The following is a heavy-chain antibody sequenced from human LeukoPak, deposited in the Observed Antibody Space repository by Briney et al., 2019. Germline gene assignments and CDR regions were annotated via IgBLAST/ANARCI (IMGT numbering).Heavy chain of an antibody. CDR3: ARGVPAAADY. CDR1: GFTFSSYG. V-gene: IGHV3-30*02. D-gene: IGHD2-2*01. CDR2: IRYDGSNK. Sequence: GGSLRLSCAASGFTFSSYGMHWVRQAPGKGLEWVAFIRYDGSNKYYADSVKGRFTISRDNSKNTLYLQMNSLRAEDTAVYYCARGVPAAADYWGQGTLVTVSS. J-gene: IGHJ4*02.